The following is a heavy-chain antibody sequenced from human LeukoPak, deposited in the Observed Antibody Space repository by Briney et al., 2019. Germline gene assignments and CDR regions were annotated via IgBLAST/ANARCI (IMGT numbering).Heavy chain of an antibody. D-gene: IGHD5-24*01. J-gene: IGHJ4*02. CDR3: ARGTIEMATIAGTPVDY. V-gene: IGHV3-48*01. CDR1: GFIFSSYD. CDR2: ISSSSSTI. Sequence: GGSLRLSCAASGFIFSSYDMNWVRQAPGKGLEWVSYISSSSSTIYYADSVKGRFTISRDNAKNSLYLQMNGLRAEDTAVYYCARGTIEMATIAGTPVDYWGQGTLVTVSS.